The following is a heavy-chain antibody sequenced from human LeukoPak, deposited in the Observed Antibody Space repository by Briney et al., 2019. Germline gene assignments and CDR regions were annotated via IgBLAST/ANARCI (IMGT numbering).Heavy chain of an antibody. CDR3: ARRSGAADGYNYDYYYYMDV. Sequence: SETLSLTCAVYGGSFSGYYWSWIRQPPGKGLEWIGEINHSGSTNYNPSLKSRVTISVDTSKNQFSLKVNSVTAADTAVYYCARRSGAADGYNYDYYYYMDVWGRGTTVTVSS. J-gene: IGHJ6*03. V-gene: IGHV4-34*01. D-gene: IGHD5-24*01. CDR2: INHSGST. CDR1: GGSFSGYY.